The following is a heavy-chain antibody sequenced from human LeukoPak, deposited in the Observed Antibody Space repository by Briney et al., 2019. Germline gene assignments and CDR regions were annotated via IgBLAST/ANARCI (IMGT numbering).Heavy chain of an antibody. V-gene: IGHV1-3*01. Sequence: ASVKVSCKASGYTFTSYAMHWVRQAPGQRLEWMGWINAGNGNTKYSQKFQGRVTITRDTSASTAYMELSSLRSEDTAVYYCARVYGDYGGGYYYYYGMDVWGKGTTVTVSS. CDR3: ARVYGDYGGGYYYYYGMDV. D-gene: IGHD4-17*01. J-gene: IGHJ6*04. CDR1: GYTFTSYA. CDR2: INAGNGNT.